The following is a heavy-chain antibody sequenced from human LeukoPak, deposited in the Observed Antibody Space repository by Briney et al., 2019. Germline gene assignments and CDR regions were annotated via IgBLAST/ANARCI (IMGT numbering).Heavy chain of an antibody. CDR2: INPSGGGT. J-gene: IGHJ4*02. CDR3: ARATRSITIFGVVISGADHEGKRDFFDY. CDR1: GYTFTSYY. D-gene: IGHD3-3*01. V-gene: IGHV1-46*01. Sequence: ASVKVSCKASGYTFTSYYMHWVRQAPGQGLEWMGIINPSGGGTSYAQKFQGRVTMTRDMSTSTVYMELSSLRSEDTAVYYCARATRSITIFGVVISGADHEGKRDFFDYWGQGTLVTVSS.